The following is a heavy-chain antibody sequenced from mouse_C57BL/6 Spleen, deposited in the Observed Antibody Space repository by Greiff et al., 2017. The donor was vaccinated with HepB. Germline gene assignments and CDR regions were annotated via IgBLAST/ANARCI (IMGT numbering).Heavy chain of an antibody. J-gene: IGHJ2*01. CDR1: GYSITSGYY. CDR3: ARFYDGYYVFDY. CDR2: ISYDGSN. V-gene: IGHV3-6*01. D-gene: IGHD2-3*01. Sequence: DVQLQESGPGLVKPSQSLSLTCSVTGYSITSGYYWNWIRQFPGNKLEWMGYISYDGSNNYNPSLKNRISITRDTSKNQFFLKLNSVTTEDTATYYCARFYDGYYVFDYWGQGTTLTVSS.